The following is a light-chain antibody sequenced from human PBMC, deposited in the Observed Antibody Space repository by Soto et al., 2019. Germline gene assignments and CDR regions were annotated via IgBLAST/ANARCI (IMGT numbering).Light chain of an antibody. CDR3: QQFDTYPLT. V-gene: IGKV1-13*02. J-gene: IGKJ5*01. Sequence: AIQLTQSPSSLSASVGDRVTITCRASQGVSSAFAWYQQKPGKVPKLLIYDASSLQSGVPSRFSGSQSGTDFTLTISSLQPEDFAPYYCQQFDTYPLTFGQGTRLEI. CDR1: QGVSSA. CDR2: DAS.